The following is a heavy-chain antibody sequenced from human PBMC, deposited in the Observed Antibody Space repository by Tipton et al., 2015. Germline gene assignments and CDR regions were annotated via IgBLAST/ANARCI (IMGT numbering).Heavy chain of an antibody. J-gene: IGHJ6*02. CDR2: ISFDGNKK. CDR1: GFSFTTYD. V-gene: IGHV3-33*01. D-gene: IGHD3-10*01. CDR3: ARDEVSLIRGVMISGGRGLDV. Sequence: SLRLSCAASGFSFTTYDIHWIRQAPGKGLEWVALISFDGNKKYYADSVKGRFTISRDTSKNTLYLQMNSLRGGDTAVYYCARDEVSLIRGVMISGGRGLDVWGQGTTVTVSS.